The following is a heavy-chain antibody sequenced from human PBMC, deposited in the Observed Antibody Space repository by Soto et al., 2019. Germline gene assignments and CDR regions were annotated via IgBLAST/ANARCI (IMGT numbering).Heavy chain of an antibody. CDR3: ARSDEGYCSGGSCYPVFNEYYFDY. J-gene: IGHJ4*02. D-gene: IGHD2-15*01. CDR2: IYPGDSDT. V-gene: IGHV5-51*01. Sequence: GESLKISCKGSGYSFTSYWIGWVRQMPGKGLEWMGIIYPGDSDTRYSPSFQGQVTISADKSISTAYLQWSSLKASDTAMYYCARSDEGYCSGGSCYPVFNEYYFDYWGQGTLVTVSS. CDR1: GYSFTSYW.